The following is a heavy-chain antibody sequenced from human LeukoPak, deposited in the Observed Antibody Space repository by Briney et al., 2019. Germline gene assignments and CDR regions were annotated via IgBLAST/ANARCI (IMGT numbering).Heavy chain of an antibody. V-gene: IGHV1-69*06. CDR1: GYTFTGYY. CDR3: ARAGVVTDAFDI. J-gene: IGHJ3*02. D-gene: IGHD3-3*01. CDR2: IIPIFGTA. Sequence: ASVKVSCKASGYTFTGYYMHWVRQAPGQGLEWMGGIIPIFGTANYAQKFQGRVTITADKSTSTAYMELSSLRSEDTAVYYCARAGVVTDAFDIWGQGSLVTVSS.